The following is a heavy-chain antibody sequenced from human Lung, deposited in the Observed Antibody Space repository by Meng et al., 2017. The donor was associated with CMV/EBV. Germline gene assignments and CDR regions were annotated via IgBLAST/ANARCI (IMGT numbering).Heavy chain of an antibody. Sequence: CALSGESISRNNWWSWVRQPPGKGMEGLGGIHDRMNAHYTPSLKSRVTMSIDKFKNQFSLELTSVTAADTAVYYCAGDDFLSGKVYWGQGTLVTVSS. J-gene: IGHJ4*02. CDR2: IHDRMNA. V-gene: IGHV4-4*02. CDR1: GESISRNNW. D-gene: IGHD3-3*01. CDR3: AGDDFLSGKVY.